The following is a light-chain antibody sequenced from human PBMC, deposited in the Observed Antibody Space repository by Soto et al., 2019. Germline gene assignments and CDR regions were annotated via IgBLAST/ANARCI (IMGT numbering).Light chain of an antibody. V-gene: IGKV3-15*01. CDR3: QQYNNWPRT. CDR1: QTVNSD. CDR2: GAY. Sequence: PGETATLSFRASQTVNSDYLAWFQQRPGQARRLLIYGAYTRATGITARFSGSGSGTEFTLTISSLQSEDFAVYYCQQYNNWPRTFGQGTKVEIK. J-gene: IGKJ1*01.